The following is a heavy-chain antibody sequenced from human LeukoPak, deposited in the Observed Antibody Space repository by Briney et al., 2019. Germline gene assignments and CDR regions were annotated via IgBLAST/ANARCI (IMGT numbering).Heavy chain of an antibody. V-gene: IGHV4-38-2*01. J-gene: IGHJ6*04. CDR3: ATHCSSTSCYENGMDV. Sequence: SETLSLTCAVSGYSISSGYYWGWIRQPPGKGLEWIGSIYHSGSTYYNPSLKSRVTISVDTSKNQFSLKLSSATAADTAVYYCATHCSSTSCYENGMDVWGKGTTVTVSS. CDR2: IYHSGST. CDR1: GYSISSGYY. D-gene: IGHD2-2*01.